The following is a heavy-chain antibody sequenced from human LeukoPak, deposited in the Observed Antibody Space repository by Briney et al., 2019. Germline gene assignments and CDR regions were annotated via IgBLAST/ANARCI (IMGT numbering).Heavy chain of an antibody. CDR3: VRGASGEFSHFDN. Sequence: SETLSLTCVVYGVSFSGDYWNWIRQPPGRGLEWIGEINHSGRTNYNPSLKSRVTISVDTSKNQFSLKLSSVTAAGTAVYYCVRGASGEFSHFDNWGQGTLVTVSS. CDR1: GVSFSGDY. CDR2: INHSGRT. D-gene: IGHD3-10*01. J-gene: IGHJ4*02. V-gene: IGHV4-34*01.